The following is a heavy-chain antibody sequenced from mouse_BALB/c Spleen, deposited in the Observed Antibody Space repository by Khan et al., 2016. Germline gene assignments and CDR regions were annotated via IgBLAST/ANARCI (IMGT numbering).Heavy chain of an antibody. J-gene: IGHJ3*01. CDR3: ARSHGYRGFAY. D-gene: IGHD2-2*01. CDR2: ISYSGST. CDR1: GYSITSDYA. Sequence: EVKLEESGPGLVKPSQSLSLTCTVTGYSITSDYAWNWIRQFPGNKLEWMGYISYSGSTSYNPSLKSRISITRDTSKNQFFLQLNSVTTEDPATYYCARSHGYRGFAYWGQGTLVTVSA. V-gene: IGHV3-2*02.